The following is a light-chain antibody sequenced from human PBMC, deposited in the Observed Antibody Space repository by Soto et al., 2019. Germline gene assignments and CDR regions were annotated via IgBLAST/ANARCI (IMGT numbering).Light chain of an antibody. CDR3: QSYDSSLSAL. CDR2: GNS. Sequence: QAVLTQPPSVSGAPGQRVTISCTWSSSNIGAGYDVHWYQQLPGTAPKLLIYGNSNRPSGVPDRFSGSKSGTSASLAITGLQAEDEADYYCQSYDSSLSALFGGGTQLTVL. CDR1: SSNIGAGYD. J-gene: IGLJ2*01. V-gene: IGLV1-40*01.